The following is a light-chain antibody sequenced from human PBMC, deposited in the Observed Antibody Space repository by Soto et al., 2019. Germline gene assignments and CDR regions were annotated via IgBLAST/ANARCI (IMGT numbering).Light chain of an antibody. V-gene: IGKV3-15*01. CDR3: PQYNNWPLT. CDR1: QSVTSK. CDR2: GAS. Sequence: ERVMTQSPATLSVSPGERATLSCRASQSVTSKLAWYQQKPGQAPRLLIYGASTRATGIPARFSGSGSGTEFTLTINSRQSEDFAVYYCPQYNNWPLTFGQGTNVEIK. J-gene: IGKJ1*01.